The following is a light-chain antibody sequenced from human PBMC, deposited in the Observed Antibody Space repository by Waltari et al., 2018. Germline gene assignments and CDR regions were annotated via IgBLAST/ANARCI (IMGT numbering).Light chain of an antibody. Sequence: QSALTRPASVSGSPGQSITIPCTGTSSDVGSYNFVTWYQQHPGKAPKLMIYEASKRPSGVSNRFSGSKSGNTASLTISGLQAEDEADYYCCSYTTSDTFVFGGGTKLTVL. CDR2: EAS. CDR3: CSYTTSDTFV. J-gene: IGLJ2*01. CDR1: SSDVGSYNF. V-gene: IGLV2-23*02.